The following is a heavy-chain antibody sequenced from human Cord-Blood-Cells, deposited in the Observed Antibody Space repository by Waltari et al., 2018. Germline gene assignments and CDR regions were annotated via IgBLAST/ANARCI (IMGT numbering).Heavy chain of an antibody. J-gene: IGHJ4*02. D-gene: IGHD2-2*01. V-gene: IGHV3-30-3*01. CDR3: ARDSTSGGDY. CDR2: ISYDGSNK. Sequence: QVQVVESGGGVVQPGRSRRLSCAASGFTSRIYAMHWVRQAPGKGLEWVAVISYDGSNKYYADSVKGRFTISRDNSKNTLYLQMNSLRAEDTAVYYCARDSTSGGDYWGQGTLVTVSS. CDR1: GFTSRIYA.